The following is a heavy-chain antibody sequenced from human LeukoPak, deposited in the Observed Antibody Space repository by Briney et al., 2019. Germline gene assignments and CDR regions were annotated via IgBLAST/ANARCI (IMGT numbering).Heavy chain of an antibody. D-gene: IGHD3-3*01. V-gene: IGHV3-23*01. Sequence: GGSLRLSCAASGFTFSSYAMSWVRQAPGKGLEWVSAISGSGGSTYYADSVKGRFTISRDNAKNSLYLQMNSLRAEDTAVYYCARDQMGFGVVIQFRYYYYGMDVWGQGTTVTVSS. CDR3: ARDQMGFGVVIQFRYYYYGMDV. J-gene: IGHJ6*02. CDR1: GFTFSSYA. CDR2: ISGSGGST.